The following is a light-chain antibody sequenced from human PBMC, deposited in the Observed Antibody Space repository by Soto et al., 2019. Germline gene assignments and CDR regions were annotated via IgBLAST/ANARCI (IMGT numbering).Light chain of an antibody. CDR1: SSNIGAGYE. CDR2: ENN. CDR3: QSYDSSLSGYV. Sequence: QAVVTQPPSVSEAPGPRVTISCTGSSSNIGAGYEAHWYQQVPGTAPKLLIYENNNRPSGVPDRFSGSKSGTSASLAITGLQAEDEAEYYCQSYDSSLSGYVFGTGTKLTVL. J-gene: IGLJ1*01. V-gene: IGLV1-40*01.